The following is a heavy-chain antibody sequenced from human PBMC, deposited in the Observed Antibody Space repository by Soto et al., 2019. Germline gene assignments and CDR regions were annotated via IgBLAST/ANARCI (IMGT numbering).Heavy chain of an antibody. CDR1: GGSLSSTHW. D-gene: IGHD3-10*01. V-gene: IGHV4-4*02. Sequence: QVQLQESGPGLVKPSGTLSLTCAVSGGSLSSTHWWSWVRQPPRKGLEWIGDICHTGSTNYNPSLKSRVTISVDKSNTQFSLNLSSVTAADTAVYYCARDPYYYGSGDKGGFDPWGQGTLVIVSS. J-gene: IGHJ5*02. CDR3: ARDPYYYGSGDKGGFDP. CDR2: ICHTGST.